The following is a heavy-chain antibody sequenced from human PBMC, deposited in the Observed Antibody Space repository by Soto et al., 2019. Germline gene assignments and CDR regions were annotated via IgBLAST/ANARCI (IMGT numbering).Heavy chain of an antibody. J-gene: IGHJ6*02. V-gene: IGHV3-66*01. CDR2: IYSGGST. Sequence: EVQLVESGGGLVQPGGSLRLSCAASGFTVSSNYMSWVRQAPGKGLEWVSVIYSGGSTYYADSVKGRFTISRDNSKNTLYLQMNSLRAEDTAVYYGARGPDYYYGMDVWGQGTTVTVSS. CDR1: GFTVSSNY. CDR3: ARGPDYYYGMDV.